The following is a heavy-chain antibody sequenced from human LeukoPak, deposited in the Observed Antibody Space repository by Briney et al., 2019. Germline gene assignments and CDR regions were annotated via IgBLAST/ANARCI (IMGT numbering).Heavy chain of an antibody. D-gene: IGHD3/OR15-3a*01. CDR1: GGSFSSLT. CDR2: IIPIFGTA. V-gene: IGHV1-69*05. Sequence: SVKVSCKASGGSFSSLTINWVRQAPGQGLEWMGGIIPIFGTADYARQFKGRVTITTDESTNTAYMELTSLRSEDTAVYYCARGADWGPYFDYWGQGTLVTISS. J-gene: IGHJ4*02. CDR3: ARGADWGPYFDY.